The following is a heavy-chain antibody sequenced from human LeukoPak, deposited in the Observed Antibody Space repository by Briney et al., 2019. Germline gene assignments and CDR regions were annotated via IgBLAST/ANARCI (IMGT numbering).Heavy chain of an antibody. CDR2: LYSDGNT. D-gene: IGHD1-14*01. J-gene: IGHJ4*02. V-gene: IGHV3-53*01. CDR1: AFTVITND. CDR3: ARGVEPLAANTLAY. Sequence: PGGSLRLSCAASAFTVITNDMTWVRQAPGKGLEWVSVLYSDGNTKYADSVQGRFTISRDNSKNTLYLEMNSLSADDTAVYYCARGVEPLAANTLAYWGQGTLVTVSS.